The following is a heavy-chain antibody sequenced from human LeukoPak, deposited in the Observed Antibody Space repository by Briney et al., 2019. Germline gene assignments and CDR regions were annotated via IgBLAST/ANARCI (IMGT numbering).Heavy chain of an antibody. CDR1: GFDVGRNY. J-gene: IGHJ4*02. V-gene: IGHV3-53*01. CDR2: IYSGGAT. CDR3: ARVPGYS. D-gene: IGHD6-13*01. Sequence: GGSLRLSCAASGFDVGRNYMTWVRQAPGKGLEWVSFIYSGGATYYADSVRGRFTISRDSSKNTLYLQMNSLTVEDTAVYYCARVPGYSWGQGTLVTVSS.